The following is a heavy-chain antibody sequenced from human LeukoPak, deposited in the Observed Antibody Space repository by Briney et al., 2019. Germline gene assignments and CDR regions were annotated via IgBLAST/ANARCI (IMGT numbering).Heavy chain of an antibody. CDR2: ISYDGSNK. Sequence: GGSLRLSCAASGFTFSSYAMHWVRQAPGKGLEWVAVISYDGSNKYYADSVKGRFTISRDNSKNTLYLQMNSLRAEDTAVYYCARAYYYDSSVYSRHSFDYWGQGTLVPVSS. V-gene: IGHV3-30-3*01. J-gene: IGHJ4*02. CDR1: GFTFSSYA. CDR3: ARAYYYDSSVYSRHSFDY. D-gene: IGHD3-22*01.